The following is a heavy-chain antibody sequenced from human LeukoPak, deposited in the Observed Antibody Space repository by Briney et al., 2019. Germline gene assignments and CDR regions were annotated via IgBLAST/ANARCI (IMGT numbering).Heavy chain of an antibody. Sequence: GGSLRLSCAPSGFTFGRHGMHWVRQAPGKGLEWVAIISNDGSRKYYAHSVEGRFTISRDNSKNTLYLQMDSLRAEDTAVYYCARDRAWNYFDYWGQGTLVTVSS. CDR3: ARDRAWNYFDY. V-gene: IGHV3-30*03. CDR2: ISNDGSRK. D-gene: IGHD3-3*01. CDR1: GFTFGRHG. J-gene: IGHJ4*02.